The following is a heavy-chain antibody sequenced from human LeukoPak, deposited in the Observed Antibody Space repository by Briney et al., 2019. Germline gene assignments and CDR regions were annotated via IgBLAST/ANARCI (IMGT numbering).Heavy chain of an antibody. CDR1: GYTFTSYY. Sequence: ASVKVSCKASGYTFTSYYMHWVRQAPGQGLEWMGIINPSGGSTSYAQKFQGRVTMTRDMSTSTVYMELSSLRSEDTVVYYCARFVAARTNWFDPWGQGTLVTVSS. CDR2: INPSGGST. J-gene: IGHJ5*02. V-gene: IGHV1-46*01. D-gene: IGHD6-6*01. CDR3: ARFVAARTNWFDP.